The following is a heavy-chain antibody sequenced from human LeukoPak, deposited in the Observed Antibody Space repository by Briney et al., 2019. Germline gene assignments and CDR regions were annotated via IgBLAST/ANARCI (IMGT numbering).Heavy chain of an antibody. J-gene: IGHJ2*01. V-gene: IGHV3-64*02. CDR2: IGGGGVTT. D-gene: IGHD1-26*01. CDR1: GFTFSSYT. Sequence: PGGAVRLSCAASGFTFSSYTMHWVRQAPGKGPEFVSVIGGGGVTTFYADSVKDRFTISRDNSKNTLYLEMGSLRAEDMAVYYCAREGGGSGLWYYDLWGRGTLVTVSS. CDR3: AREGGGSGLWYYDL.